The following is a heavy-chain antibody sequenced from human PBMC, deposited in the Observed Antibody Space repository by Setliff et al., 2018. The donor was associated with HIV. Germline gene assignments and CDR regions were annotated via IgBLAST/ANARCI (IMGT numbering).Heavy chain of an antibody. CDR2: IYSPIIST. J-gene: IGHJ4*02. CDR1: GDSISGYY. D-gene: IGHD6-13*01. Sequence: SETLSLTCTVSGDSISGYYWSWIRQPAGKGLEWIGRIYSPIISTNYNPSLKSRVTMSVDTSKNQFSLKLSSVTAADTAVYYCTTIPRGYTSNWYSASFDWGQGTLVTVSS. V-gene: IGHV4-4*07. CDR3: TTIPRGYTSNWYSASFD.